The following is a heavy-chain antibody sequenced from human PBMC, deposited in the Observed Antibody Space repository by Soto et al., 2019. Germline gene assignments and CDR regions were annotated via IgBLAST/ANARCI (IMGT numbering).Heavy chain of an antibody. V-gene: IGHV4-34*01. CDR1: GGSFSGYY. J-gene: IGHJ4*02. CDR3: AGGSYGNYPPYYIDY. D-gene: IGHD1-7*01. Sequence: QVQLQQRGAGLLKPSETLFLTCAVYGGSFSGYYWSWIRQPPGKGLEWIGEINHSGSTNYNPSLRSRVTISGDASKIQVSRMLSSVTAADTAVYYFAGGSYGNYPPYYIDYWGQGTLVIVSS. CDR2: INHSGST.